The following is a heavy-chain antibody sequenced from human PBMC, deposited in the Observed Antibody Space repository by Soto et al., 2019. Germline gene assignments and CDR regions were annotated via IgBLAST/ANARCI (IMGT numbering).Heavy chain of an antibody. CDR2: ISYDGSNK. CDR3: AREGRGYCSSTSCYNGMDV. CDR1: GFTFSSYA. V-gene: IGHV3-30-3*01. Sequence: QVQLVESGGGVVQPGRSPRLSCAASGFTFSSYAMHWVRQAPGKGLEWVAVISYDGSNKYYADSVKGRFTISRDNSKNTLYLQMNSLRAEDTAVYYCAREGRGYCSSTSCYNGMDVWGQGTTVTVSS. D-gene: IGHD2-2*02. J-gene: IGHJ6*02.